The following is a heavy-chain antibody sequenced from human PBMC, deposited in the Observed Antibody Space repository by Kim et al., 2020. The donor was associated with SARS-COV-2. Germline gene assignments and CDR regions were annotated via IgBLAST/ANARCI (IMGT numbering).Heavy chain of an antibody. V-gene: IGHV4-34*01. J-gene: IGHJ5*02. CDR3: ARGSYSSSWYGGRNWFDP. D-gene: IGHD6-13*01. Sequence: LKGRVTISVETSKNQFSLKLSSVTAADTAVYYCARGSYSSSWYGGRNWFDPWGQGTLVTVSS.